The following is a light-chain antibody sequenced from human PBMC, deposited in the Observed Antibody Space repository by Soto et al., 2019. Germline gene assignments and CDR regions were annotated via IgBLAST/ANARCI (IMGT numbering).Light chain of an antibody. CDR3: V. CDR2: DVS. J-gene: IGLJ1*01. CDR1: SSDVGGYNY. Sequence: QSALTQPRSVSGSPGQSVTISCTGTSSDVGGYNYVSWYQQHPGKAPKLMIYDVSKRPSGVPDRFSGSKSGNTASLTISGLQAEDEADYLTVFGTGTKLTVL. V-gene: IGLV2-11*01.